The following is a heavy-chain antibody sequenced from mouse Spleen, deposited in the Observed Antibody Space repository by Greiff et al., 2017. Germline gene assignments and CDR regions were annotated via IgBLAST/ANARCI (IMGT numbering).Heavy chain of an antibody. J-gene: IGHJ2*01. CDR2: IWRGGST. V-gene: IGHV2-5-1*01. CDR3: AKKTGTEDYFDY. CDR1: GFSLTSYG. Sequence: QVQLKESGPSLVQPSQSLSITCTVSGFSLTSYGVHWVSQSPGKGLEWLGVIWRGGSTDYNAAFMSGMGITEDNSKIQVFFKMNSLQADDTAIYYCAKKTGTEDYFDYWGQGTTLTVSS. D-gene: IGHD4-1*01.